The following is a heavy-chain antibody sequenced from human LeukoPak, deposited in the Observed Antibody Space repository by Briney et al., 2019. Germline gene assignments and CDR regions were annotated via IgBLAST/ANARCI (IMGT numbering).Heavy chain of an antibody. CDR2: IYPGDSDT. D-gene: IGHD3-10*01. V-gene: IGHV5-51*01. J-gene: IGHJ5*02. CDR3: ARHRAIGVRGVPWVGPNWFDP. Sequence: GESLKISCKGSGYSFTSYWIGWVRQMPGKGLEWMGIIYPGDSDTRYSPSFQDQVTISADKSISTAYLQWSSLKASDTAMYYCARHRAIGVRGVPWVGPNWFDPWGQGTLVTVSS. CDR1: GYSFTSYW.